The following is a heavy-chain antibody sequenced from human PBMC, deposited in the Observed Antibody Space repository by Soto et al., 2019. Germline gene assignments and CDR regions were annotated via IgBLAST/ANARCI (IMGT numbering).Heavy chain of an antibody. CDR1: GGSISSGGYS. J-gene: IGHJ4*02. CDR2: IYHSGST. CDR3: ARGPPTTVTFFDY. D-gene: IGHD4-17*01. V-gene: IGHV4-30-2*01. Sequence: RSLTCAVSGGSISSGGYSWSWIRQPPGKGLEWIGYIYHSGSTYYNPSLKSRVTISVDRSKNQFSLKLSSVTAADTAVYYCARGPPTTVTFFDYWGQGTLVTVSS.